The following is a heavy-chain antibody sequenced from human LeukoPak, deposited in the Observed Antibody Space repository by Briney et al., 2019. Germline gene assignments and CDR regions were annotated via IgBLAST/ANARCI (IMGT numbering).Heavy chain of an antibody. D-gene: IGHD3/OR15-3a*01. V-gene: IGHV4-59*01. CDR1: GGSISSYY. CDR2: IYYSGST. CDR3: ARGGFLDSYPGFDY. Sequence: SETLSLTCTVSGGSISSYYWSWIRQPPGKGLEWNGYIYYSGSTNYNPSLKTRVTISVDTSKNQFSLKLSSVTAADTAVYYCARGGFLDSYPGFDYWGQGTLVTVSS. J-gene: IGHJ4*02.